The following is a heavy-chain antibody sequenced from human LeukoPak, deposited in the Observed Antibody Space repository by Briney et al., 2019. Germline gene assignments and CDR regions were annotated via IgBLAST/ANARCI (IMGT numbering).Heavy chain of an antibody. CDR1: GGSTSSSSYY. CDR3: ANLRTYYYGMDV. Sequence: NASETLSLTCTVSGGSTSSSSYYWGWIRQPPGKGLEWIGSIYYSGSTYYNPSLKSRVTISVDTSKNQFSLKLSSVTAADTAVYYCANLRTYYYGMDVWGQGTTVTVSS. CDR2: IYYSGST. J-gene: IGHJ6*02. V-gene: IGHV4-39*01.